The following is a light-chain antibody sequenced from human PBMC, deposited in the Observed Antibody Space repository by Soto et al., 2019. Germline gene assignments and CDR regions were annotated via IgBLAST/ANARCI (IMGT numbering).Light chain of an antibody. V-gene: IGLV2-14*01. CDR1: SSDVGGYNY. CDR3: SSYTSSSTPYV. J-gene: IGLJ1*01. Sequence: QSALPQPASVSGSPGQSITISCTGTSSDVGGYNYVSWYQQHPGKAPKLMIYEVSNRPSGVSNRFSGSKSGNTAALTIAGLQAEDEADYYCSSYTSSSTPYVFGTATNLTVL. CDR2: EVS.